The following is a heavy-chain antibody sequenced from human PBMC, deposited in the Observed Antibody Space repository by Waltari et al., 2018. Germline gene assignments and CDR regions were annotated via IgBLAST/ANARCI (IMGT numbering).Heavy chain of an antibody. CDR2: IHYSGTS. Sequence: QVQLQQSGPGLVKPSETLSLPCPVSGASVTSYYWSWIRQTPGKGLEWLGHIHYSGTSNYNPSVKSRVTFSVETSKNQFYLNMTSVTAADTAVYYCARRSMTVTSFDFWGQGTLVTVSS. J-gene: IGHJ4*02. CDR1: GASVTSYY. D-gene: IGHD4-17*01. CDR3: ARRSMTVTSFDF. V-gene: IGHV4-59*02.